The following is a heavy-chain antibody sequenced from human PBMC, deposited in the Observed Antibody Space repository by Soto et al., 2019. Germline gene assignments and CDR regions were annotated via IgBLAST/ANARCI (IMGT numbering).Heavy chain of an antibody. J-gene: IGHJ4*02. Sequence: QITLKESGPTLVKPTQTLTLTCTFSGFSFSTTGVGVGWIRQPPGKALEWLALIYWDDDKRYSPSLKSRLTFTKDTSKNRVVLTITNMDPVDTATYYCAHRQAQGIGLAGTFDSWGQGTLVTVSS. CDR2: IYWDDDK. V-gene: IGHV2-5*02. CDR3: AHRQAQGIGLAGTFDS. D-gene: IGHD6-19*01. CDR1: GFSFSTTGVG.